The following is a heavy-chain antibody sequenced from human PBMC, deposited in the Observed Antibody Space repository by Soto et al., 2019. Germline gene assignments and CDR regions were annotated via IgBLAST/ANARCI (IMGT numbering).Heavy chain of an antibody. CDR3: ASQYYYDSSGFDY. CDR1: GGSISSSSYY. V-gene: IGHV4-39*01. D-gene: IGHD3-22*01. J-gene: IGHJ4*02. CDR2: IYYSGST. Sequence: SETLSLTCTVSGGSISSSSYYWGWIRQPPGKGLEWIGSIYYSGSTYYSPSLKSRVTISVDTSKNQFSLKLSSVTAADTAVYYCASQYYYDSSGFDYWGQGTLVTVSS.